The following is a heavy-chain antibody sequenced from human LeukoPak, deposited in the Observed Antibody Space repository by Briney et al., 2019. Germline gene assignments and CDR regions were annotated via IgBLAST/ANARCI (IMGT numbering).Heavy chain of an antibody. CDR2: ISSSSSTI. CDR3: ARDGALITIFGVVINYFDY. V-gene: IGHV3-48*01. Sequence: GGSLRLSCAASGSTFSSYSMNWVRQAPGKGLEWVSYISSSSSTIYYADSVKGRFTISRDNAKNSLYLQMNSLRAEDTAVYYCARDGALITIFGVVINYFDYWGQGTLVTVSS. CDR1: GSTFSSYS. D-gene: IGHD3-3*01. J-gene: IGHJ4*02.